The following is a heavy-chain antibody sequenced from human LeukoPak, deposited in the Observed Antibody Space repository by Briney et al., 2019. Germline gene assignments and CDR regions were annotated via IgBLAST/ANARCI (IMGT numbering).Heavy chain of an antibody. CDR1: GGSISSSSYY. J-gene: IGHJ4*02. D-gene: IGHD1-26*01. CDR2: IYYSGST. CDR3: ARLSGSYYGSLDY. Sequence: PSETLSLTCTVSGGSISSSSYYWGWIRQPPGKGLEWIGSIYYSGSTYYNPSLKSRVTISVDTSKNQFSLKLSSVTAADTAVSYCARLSGSYYGSLDYWGQGTLVTVSS. V-gene: IGHV4-39*01.